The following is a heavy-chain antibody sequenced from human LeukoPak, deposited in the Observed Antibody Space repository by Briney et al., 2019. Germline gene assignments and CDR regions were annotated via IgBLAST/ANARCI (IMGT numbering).Heavy chain of an antibody. CDR2: ISSSGSNI. J-gene: IGHJ4*02. Sequence: PGGSLRLSCAASGFTFSSYEMKWVRQAQGKGLEWVSYISSSGSNIYYADSVKGRFTISRDNAKNSLYLQMNSLRAEDTAVYYCARGDYYDSSGYYYGFDYWGQGTLVTVSS. D-gene: IGHD3-22*01. V-gene: IGHV3-48*03. CDR3: ARGDYYDSSGYYYGFDY. CDR1: GFTFSSYE.